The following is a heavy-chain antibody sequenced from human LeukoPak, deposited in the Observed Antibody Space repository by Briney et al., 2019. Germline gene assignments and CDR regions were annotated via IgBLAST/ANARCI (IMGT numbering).Heavy chain of an antibody. CDR3: AREGVGGGLDY. CDR1: GFTSSSYW. D-gene: IGHD2-15*01. V-gene: IGHV3-74*03. CDR2: IKADGSYT. Sequence: GGFLRLSCAASGFTSSSYWTHWVRQALGTGLGWVSRIKADGSYTEYADSVKGRFTVSRDNTNNTLSLQVNSLRAEDTAVYHCAREGVGGGLDYWGQGSLVTVSP. J-gene: IGHJ4*02.